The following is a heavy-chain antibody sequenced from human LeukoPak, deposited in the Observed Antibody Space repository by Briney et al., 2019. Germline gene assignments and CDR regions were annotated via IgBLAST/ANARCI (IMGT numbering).Heavy chain of an antibody. V-gene: IGHV4-59*01. CDR3: AREGPRRDGYKLHGSFDY. CDR1: GGSISSYY. Sequence: SETLSLTCTVSGGSISSYYWSWIRQPPGKGLEWIGYIYYSGSTNYNPPLKSRVTISVDTSKNQFSLKLSSVTAADTAVYYCAREGPRRDGYKLHGSFDYWGQGTLVTVSS. CDR2: IYYSGST. J-gene: IGHJ4*02. D-gene: IGHD5-24*01.